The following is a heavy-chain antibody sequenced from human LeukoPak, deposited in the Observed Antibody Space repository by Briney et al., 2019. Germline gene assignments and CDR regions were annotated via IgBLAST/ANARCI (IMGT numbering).Heavy chain of an antibody. Sequence: PGGSLRLSCAASGFSFSGSAMHWVRQAPGKGLEWVGHVTSKRDNYATVYAASVEGRFTISRDDSKSTTYLQMNSLRAEDTAVYYCARDCGILRIDCSDALDIWGQGTMVTVSS. CDR3: ARDCGILRIDCSDALDI. CDR1: GFSFSGSA. J-gene: IGHJ3*02. D-gene: IGHD2-21*01. CDR2: VTSKRDNYAT. V-gene: IGHV3-73*01.